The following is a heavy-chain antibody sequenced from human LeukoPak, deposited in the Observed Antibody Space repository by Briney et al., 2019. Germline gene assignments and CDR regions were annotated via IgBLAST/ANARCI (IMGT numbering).Heavy chain of an antibody. CDR2: IYHSGST. CDR1: GGSISSSNW. CDR3: ASPALNCSSTSCSYYFDY. D-gene: IGHD2-2*01. V-gene: IGHV4-4*02. Sequence: SETLSLTCAVSGGSISSSNWWSWVRQPPGKGLEWIGEIYHSGSTNYNPSLKSRVTISVDKSKNQFSLKLSSVTAADTAVYYCASPALNCSSTSCSYYFDYWGQGTLVTVSS. J-gene: IGHJ4*02.